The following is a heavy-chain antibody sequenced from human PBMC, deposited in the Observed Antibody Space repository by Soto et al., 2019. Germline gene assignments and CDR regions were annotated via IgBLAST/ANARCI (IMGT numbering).Heavy chain of an antibody. D-gene: IGHD1-26*01. CDR3: AKEGPGGGRHFYYGMDV. Sequence: QMQLMQSGGGVVQAGTSLRLSCVASGFTFSSYGFHWVRQRPGKGLEWVAVISNDGQSEYYRESVKGRFSVSRERAGAVYLQMNSVRVEDTAVYYCAKEGPGGGRHFYYGMDVWGQGTTVTVSS. V-gene: IGHV3-30*18. J-gene: IGHJ6*02. CDR2: ISNDGQSE. CDR1: GFTFSSYG.